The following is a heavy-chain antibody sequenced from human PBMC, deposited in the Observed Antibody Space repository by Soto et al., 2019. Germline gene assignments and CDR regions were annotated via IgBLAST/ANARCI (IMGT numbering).Heavy chain of an antibody. Sequence: EVQLLESGGGLVQPGKSLRLSCAASGFTFSSYAMSWVRQAPGKGLEWVSVISGSGGSTHYADSVKGRFTISRDNSKNTLYLQMNSLRAEDTAVYYCAKDDYGDYEDYYYGMDVWGQGTTVTVSS. V-gene: IGHV3-23*01. CDR2: ISGSGGST. CDR1: GFTFSSYA. J-gene: IGHJ6*02. CDR3: AKDDYGDYEDYYYGMDV. D-gene: IGHD4-17*01.